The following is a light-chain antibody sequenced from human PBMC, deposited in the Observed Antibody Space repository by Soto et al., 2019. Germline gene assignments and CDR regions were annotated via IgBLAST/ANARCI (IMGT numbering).Light chain of an antibody. CDR2: GAS. Sequence: EIVLTQSPGTLSLSPGERATLSCRASQSVSSSYLAWYQQKPGQAPRLLIYGASSRATGIPDMFSGSGSGKDFTLTISRLEPEDFAVYYCQQYGSSPSTFGQGTRLEIK. CDR3: QQYGSSPST. CDR1: QSVSSSY. V-gene: IGKV3-20*01. J-gene: IGKJ5*01.